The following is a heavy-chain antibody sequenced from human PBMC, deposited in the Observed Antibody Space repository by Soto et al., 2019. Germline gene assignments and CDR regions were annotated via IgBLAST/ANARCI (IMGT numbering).Heavy chain of an antibody. V-gene: IGHV4-34*01. Sequence: SETLSLTCAVYGGSFSGYYWSWIRQPPGKGLEWIGEINHSGSTNYNPSLKSRVTISVDTSKNQFSLKLSSVTAADTAVYYCARGLNRGIAAAGIRALRWFDPWGQGTLVTVSS. CDR3: ARGLNRGIAAAGIRALRWFDP. CDR2: INHSGST. CDR1: GGSFSGYY. J-gene: IGHJ5*02. D-gene: IGHD6-13*01.